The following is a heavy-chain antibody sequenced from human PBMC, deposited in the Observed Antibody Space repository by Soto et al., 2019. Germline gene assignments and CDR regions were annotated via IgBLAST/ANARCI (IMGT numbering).Heavy chain of an antibody. V-gene: IGHV4-34*01. CDR1: GGSFSGYY. CDR2: INHSGST. Sequence: SETLSLTCAVYGGSFSGYYWTWIRQPPGTGLEWIGEINHSGSTNYNPSLKSRVTISVDTSKNQFSLKLTSVTAADTAVYYCERDKITGLFDYRGPGTLVTVS. J-gene: IGHJ4*02. CDR3: ERDKITGLFDY. D-gene: IGHD2-8*02.